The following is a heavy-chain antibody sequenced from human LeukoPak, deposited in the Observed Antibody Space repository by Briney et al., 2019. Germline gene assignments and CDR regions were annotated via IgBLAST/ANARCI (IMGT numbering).Heavy chain of an antibody. CDR1: GFTFSSYG. CDR3: ARGQVSSGYDAFDV. Sequence: GGSLRLSCAASGFTFSSYGMHWVRQAPGKGLEWVAVIWYDGSNKYYADSVKGRFTISRDNSKDTLYLQMNSLRAEDTAVYYCARGQVSSGYDAFDVWGQGTMVTVSS. J-gene: IGHJ3*01. D-gene: IGHD6-19*01. CDR2: IWYDGSNK. V-gene: IGHV3-33*01.